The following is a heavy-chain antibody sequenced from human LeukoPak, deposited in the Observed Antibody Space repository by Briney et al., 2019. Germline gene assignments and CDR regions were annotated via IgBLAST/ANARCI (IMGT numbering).Heavy chain of an antibody. CDR1: GYTFTGYY. CDR3: AREEAGYGDYVNFDY. Sequence: ASVKVSCKASGYTFTGYYMHWVRQAPGRGLEWMGWINPNSGGTNYAQKFQGRVTMTRDTSISTAYMELSRLRSDDTAVYYCAREEAGYGDYVNFDYWGQGTLVTVSS. J-gene: IGHJ4*02. D-gene: IGHD4-17*01. CDR2: INPNSGGT. V-gene: IGHV1-2*02.